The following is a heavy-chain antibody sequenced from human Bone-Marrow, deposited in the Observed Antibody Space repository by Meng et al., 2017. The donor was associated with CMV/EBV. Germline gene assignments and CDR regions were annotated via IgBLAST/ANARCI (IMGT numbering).Heavy chain of an antibody. J-gene: IGHJ6*02. CDR2: INPNSGGT. V-gene: IGHV1-2*02. D-gene: IGHD6-6*01. CDR1: GYTFTGYY. Sequence: GESLKISCKASGYTFTGYYMHWVRQAPGQGLEWMGWINPNSGGTNYAQKFQGRVTMTRDTSISTAYMELSRLRSDDTAVYYCAREGQLVLGYYGMDVWGQGTTVTVSS. CDR3: AREGQLVLGYYGMDV.